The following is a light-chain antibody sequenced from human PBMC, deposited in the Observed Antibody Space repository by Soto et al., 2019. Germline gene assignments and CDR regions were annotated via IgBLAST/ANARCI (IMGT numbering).Light chain of an antibody. Sequence: EIVMTQSPATLSVSPGERATLSCRASQSVGSDLALYQQKPGRTPSLLIYDVSTRATGIPARFSGSGSGTDFTLTIRSLQSEDFSVSYCQHYTSWPLTFGGGTKVEIK. CDR1: QSVGSD. CDR3: QHYTSWPLT. CDR2: DVS. J-gene: IGKJ4*01. V-gene: IGKV3-15*01.